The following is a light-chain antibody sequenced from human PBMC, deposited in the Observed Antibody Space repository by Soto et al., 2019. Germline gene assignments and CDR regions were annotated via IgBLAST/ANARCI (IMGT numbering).Light chain of an antibody. Sequence: IQLTQAPSSRSASVGDKVTMTCRASQGISSYLAWYQQKPGKAPKLLIYAASTLQSGVPSRFSGSGSGTDFTLTISSLQPEDFSTYYCQQLNSYPPFTFGPGTKVDIK. V-gene: IGKV1-9*01. CDR3: QQLNSYPPFT. CDR1: QGISSY. CDR2: AAS. J-gene: IGKJ3*01.